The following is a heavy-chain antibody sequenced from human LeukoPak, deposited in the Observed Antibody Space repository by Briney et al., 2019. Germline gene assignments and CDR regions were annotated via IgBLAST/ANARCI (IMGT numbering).Heavy chain of an antibody. CDR3: AREYSSSWYSINAFDI. J-gene: IGHJ3*02. CDR2: IYYSGST. V-gene: IGHV4-59*01. D-gene: IGHD6-13*01. CDR1: GGSISSYY. Sequence: SGTLSLTCTVSGGSISSYYWSWIRQPPGKGLEWLGYIYYSGSTNYNPSLKSRVTISVDTSKNQFSLKLSSVTAADTAVYYCAREYSSSWYSINAFDIWGQGTMVTASS.